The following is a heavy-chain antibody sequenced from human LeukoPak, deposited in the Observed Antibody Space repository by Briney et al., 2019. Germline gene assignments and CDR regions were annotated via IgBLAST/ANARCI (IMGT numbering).Heavy chain of an antibody. V-gene: IGHV1-8*01. J-gene: IGHJ4*02. D-gene: IGHD1/OR15-1a*01. CDR3: AINWNSLNY. CDR2: MSPNGGNT. CDR1: GYTFTTYD. Sequence: GASVTVSCTASGYTFTTYDIPWVRQATGQGLEWMGWMSPNGGNTVYSQKFQGRVTMTRTSSVSTAYMELSSLTSEDTAVYYCAINWNSLNYWGQGTLVTVSS.